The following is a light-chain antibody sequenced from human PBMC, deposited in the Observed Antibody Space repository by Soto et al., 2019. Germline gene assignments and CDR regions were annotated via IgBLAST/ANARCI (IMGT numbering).Light chain of an antibody. CDR1: SSNIGTNY. J-gene: IGLJ3*02. CDR3: AAWDDSLSGRV. V-gene: IGLV1-47*01. Sequence: QSVLTQPPSASGTPGQRVTISCSGSSSNIGTNYVYWYQQLPGTAPKLLIYRNNHRPSGVPDRVSGSKSGTSASLAISGLRSEDEADYSCAAWDDSLSGRVFGGGTKVTVL. CDR2: RNN.